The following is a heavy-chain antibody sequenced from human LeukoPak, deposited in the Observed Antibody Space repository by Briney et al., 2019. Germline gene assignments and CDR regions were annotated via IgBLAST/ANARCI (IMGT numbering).Heavy chain of an antibody. Sequence: GGSLRLSCAASGFTFSSYGIHWVRQAPGKGLEWVTFIRYDGSNKYYADSVKGRFTISRDNSKNTLYLQMNSLRAEDTAVYYCAKSRFGDLIYYYYMDIWGKGTTVTISS. CDR3: AKSRFGDLIYYYYMDI. D-gene: IGHD3-10*01. CDR1: GFTFSSYG. CDR2: IRYDGSNK. J-gene: IGHJ6*03. V-gene: IGHV3-30*02.